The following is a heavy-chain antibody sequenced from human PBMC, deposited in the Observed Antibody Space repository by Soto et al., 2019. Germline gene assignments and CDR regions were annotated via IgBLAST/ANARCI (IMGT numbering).Heavy chain of an antibody. Sequence: GGSLRLSCAASGLTFRSYAMSGFRQAPGKGLEWVSAISGSGGSTYYADSVKGRFTISRDNSKNTLYLQMNSLRAEDTAVYYCAKDREDIVLMVYAITHWYFDLWGRGTLVTSP. V-gene: IGHV3-23*01. CDR3: AKDREDIVLMVYAITHWYFDL. CDR1: GLTFRSYA. J-gene: IGHJ2*01. CDR2: ISGSGGST. D-gene: IGHD2-8*01.